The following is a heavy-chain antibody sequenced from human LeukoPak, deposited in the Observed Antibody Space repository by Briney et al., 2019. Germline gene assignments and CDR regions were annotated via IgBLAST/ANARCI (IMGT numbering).Heavy chain of an antibody. Sequence: SETLSLTCTVSGGSISNYYWSWIRQPAGKGLEWIGRIYTSGSTNYNPSLKSRVTMSVDTSKNQFSLKLSSVAAADTAVYYCARVGWLRFSTTLTTYWFDPWGQGTLVTVSS. CDR1: GGSISNYY. CDR3: ARVGWLRFSTTLTTYWFDP. CDR2: IYTSGST. D-gene: IGHD4-17*01. J-gene: IGHJ5*02. V-gene: IGHV4-4*07.